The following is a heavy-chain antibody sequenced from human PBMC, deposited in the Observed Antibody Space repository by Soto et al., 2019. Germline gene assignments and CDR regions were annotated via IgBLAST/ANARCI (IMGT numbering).Heavy chain of an antibody. J-gene: IGHJ4*02. D-gene: IGHD5-18*01. V-gene: IGHV1-3*01. CDR1: GYTFTSYA. CDR3: ARDPGYSYADY. CDR2: INAGNGNT. Sequence: QVQLVQSGAEVKKPGASVKVSYKASGYTFTSYAMHWVRQAPGQRLEWMGWINAGNGNTKYSQKFQGRVTITRDTSASTAYMELSSLRSEDTAVYYCARDPGYSYADYWGQGTLVTVSS.